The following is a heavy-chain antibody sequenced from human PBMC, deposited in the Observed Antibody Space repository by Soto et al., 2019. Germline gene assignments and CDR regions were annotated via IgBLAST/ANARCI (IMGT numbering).Heavy chain of an antibody. V-gene: IGHV4-4*07. CDR2: MSATGGA. CDR3: TRDQSGTPDI. J-gene: IGHJ3*02. Sequence: QVQLQESGPGLVEPSETLSLTCNVSGDSISDYYWTWIRQSAGMGLEWIGRMSATGGAAYNPSLKSRLTLSRDTSKNELSLSLKFVTAADTAVYFCTRDQSGTPDIWGQGTMVTVS. D-gene: IGHD1-26*01. CDR1: GDSISDYY.